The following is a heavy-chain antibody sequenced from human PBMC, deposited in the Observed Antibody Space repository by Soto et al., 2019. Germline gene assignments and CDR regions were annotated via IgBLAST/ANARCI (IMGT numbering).Heavy chain of an antibody. CDR2: SYSDGTT. CDR1: GITLSGNS. J-gene: IGHJ4*02. D-gene: IGHD3-16*01. CDR3: ARERDGVLDY. V-gene: IGHV3-66*01. Sequence: GGSLRLSCAASGITLSGNSMNWVRQAPGKGLEGVSVSYSDGTTYYADSVKGRFTISRDNSRNTLFLQTNALRGEDTAVYYCARERDGVLDYWGQGTLVTVSS.